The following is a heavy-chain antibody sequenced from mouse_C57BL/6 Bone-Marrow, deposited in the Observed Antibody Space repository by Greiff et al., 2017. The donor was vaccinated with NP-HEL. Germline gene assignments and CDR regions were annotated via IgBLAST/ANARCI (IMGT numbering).Heavy chain of an antibody. J-gene: IGHJ4*01. CDR1: GYAFTNYL. CDR3: ASSDYYGYYYAMDY. D-gene: IGHD1-1*01. CDR2: INPGSGGT. V-gene: IGHV1-54*01. Sequence: VKVVESGAELVRPGTSVKVSCKASGYAFTNYLIEWVKQRPGQGLEWIGVINPGSGGTNYNEKFKGKATLTADKSSSTAYMQLSSLTSEDSAVYFCASSDYYGYYYAMDYWGQGTSVTVSS.